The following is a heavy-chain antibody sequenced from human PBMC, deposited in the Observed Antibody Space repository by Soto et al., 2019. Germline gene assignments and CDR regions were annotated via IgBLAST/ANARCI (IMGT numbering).Heavy chain of an antibody. CDR3: ARGSTIVRGAPSWFDP. CDR2: IIPIAAIA. CDR1: GGTFSRYT. J-gene: IGHJ5*02. Sequence: QVQLVQSGAEVKKPGSSVKVSCKASGGTFSRYTINWVRQAPGQGLEWMGRIIPIAAIANYTQKFQGRVTITVXNXSPXAYMELSSLRSDETAVYYCARGSTIVRGAPSWFDPWGQGTLVTVSS. D-gene: IGHD3-10*01. V-gene: IGHV1-69*02.